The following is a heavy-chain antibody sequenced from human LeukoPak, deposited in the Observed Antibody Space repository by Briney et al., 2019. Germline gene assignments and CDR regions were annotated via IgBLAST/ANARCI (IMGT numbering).Heavy chain of an antibody. CDR3: GRIAINANNGMDV. CDR2: SRNKASSYTT. V-gene: IGHV3-72*01. J-gene: IGHJ6*04. D-gene: IGHD1/OR15-1a*01. CDR1: GFKFSDHY. Sequence: TGGSLRFSSAASGFKFSDHYIDWVRQAPGKGREWVGRSRNKASSYTTEYAASVDGRFTISRDASERSLCLQMNSLRTEDTAVDYCGRIAINANNGMDVGGEGTTVTVSS.